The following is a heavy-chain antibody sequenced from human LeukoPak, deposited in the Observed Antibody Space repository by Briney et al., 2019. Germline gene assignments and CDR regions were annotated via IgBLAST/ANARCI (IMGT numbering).Heavy chain of an antibody. CDR3: ARSLTIAAAGTEGY. J-gene: IGHJ4*02. D-gene: IGHD6-13*01. Sequence: ASVKVSCKASGYTFTSYAMHWVRQAPGQRLEWMGWINAGNGNTKYSQEFQGRVTITRDTSASTAYMELSSLRSEDMAVYYCARSLTIAAAGTEGYWGQGTLVTVSS. CDR1: GYTFTSYA. CDR2: INAGNGNT. V-gene: IGHV1-3*03.